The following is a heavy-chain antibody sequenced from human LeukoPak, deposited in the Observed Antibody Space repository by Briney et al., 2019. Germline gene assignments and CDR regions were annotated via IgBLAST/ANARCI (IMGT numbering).Heavy chain of an antibody. CDR2: IYNSGNT. CDR1: GGSISGYY. Sequence: SETASLTCTVSGGSISGYYWSWVRQPPGEGLEWIGYIYNSGNTNYNPSLKSRVTISVDTSKNQFSLKLTSVTAADTAVYYCARYRAFDIWGRGTLVTVSS. V-gene: IGHV4-59*01. J-gene: IGHJ3*02. CDR3: ARYRAFDI.